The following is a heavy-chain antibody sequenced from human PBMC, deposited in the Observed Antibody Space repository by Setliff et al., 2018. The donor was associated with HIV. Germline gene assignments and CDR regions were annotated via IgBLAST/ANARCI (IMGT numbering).Heavy chain of an antibody. J-gene: IGHJ6*02. CDR2: IYHTGAT. D-gene: IGHD3-16*01. CDR3: ARGGGYYYYGMDV. V-gene: IGHV4-30-4*01. CDR1: GGSISSDDHY. Sequence: SETLSLTCTVSGGSISSDDHYWSWIRQPPGKGLEWIGYIYHTGATYYKSSLESRLTISVDTSKNQFSLKLNSVTAADTAVYYCARGGGYYYYGMDVWGQGTTVTV.